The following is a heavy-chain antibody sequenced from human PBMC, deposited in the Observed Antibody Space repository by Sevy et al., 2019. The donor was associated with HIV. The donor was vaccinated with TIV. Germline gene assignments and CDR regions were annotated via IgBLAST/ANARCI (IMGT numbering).Heavy chain of an antibody. CDR1: GFTFSSYG. D-gene: IGHD3-22*01. J-gene: IGHJ6*02. CDR2: ISYDGSNK. Sequence: GGSLRLSCAASGFTFSSYGMHWVRQAPGKGLEWVAVISYDGSNKYYADSVKGRFTISRDNSKNTLYLQMNSLRAEDTAVYYCAKDVDSSGYYYEYYYYGMDVWGQGTTVTVSS. CDR3: AKDVDSSGYYYEYYYYGMDV. V-gene: IGHV3-30*18.